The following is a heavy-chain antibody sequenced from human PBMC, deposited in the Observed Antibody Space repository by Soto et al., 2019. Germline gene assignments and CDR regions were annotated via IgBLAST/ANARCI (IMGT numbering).Heavy chain of an antibody. J-gene: IGHJ4*02. CDR2: INPSGGST. CDR3: ARVGATQIDY. D-gene: IGHD1-26*01. Sequence: QVQLVQSGAEVKKPGASVKVSCKASGYTFTSYYMHWVRQAPGQGLEWMGIINPSGGSTSYAQKFQRRVTMTRDTSTSTIYMELSSMRSEDTAVYYCARVGATQIDYWGQGTLVTVSS. CDR1: GYTFTSYY. V-gene: IGHV1-46*01.